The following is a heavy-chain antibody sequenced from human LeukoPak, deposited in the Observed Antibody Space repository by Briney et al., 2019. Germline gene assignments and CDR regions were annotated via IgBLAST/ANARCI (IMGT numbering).Heavy chain of an antibody. J-gene: IGHJ4*02. CDR1: GFTFSSYE. V-gene: IGHV3-48*03. CDR2: ISSSGSTI. CDR3: ARERPRIAVARYYFDY. Sequence: GGSLRLSCAASGFTFSSYEMNWVRQAPGKGLEWVSYISSSGSTIYYADSVKGQFTISRDNAKNSLYLQMNSLRAEDTAVYYCARERPRIAVARYYFDYWGQGTLVTVSS. D-gene: IGHD6-19*01.